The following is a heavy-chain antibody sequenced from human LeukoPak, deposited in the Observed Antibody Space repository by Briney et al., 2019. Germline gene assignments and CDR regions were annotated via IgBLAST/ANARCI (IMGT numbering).Heavy chain of an antibody. J-gene: IGHJ4*02. CDR1: EFTFSSYE. Sequence: GGSLRLSCAASEFTFSSYEMTWVRQAPGKGLEWVSYISSSGNSIYYADSVKGRFTISRDNAKNSLYLQMNNLRAEDTAAYFCAREIGLRIDFWGQGTLVTVSS. D-gene: IGHD5/OR15-5a*01. CDR2: ISSSGNSI. V-gene: IGHV3-48*03. CDR3: AREIGLRIDF.